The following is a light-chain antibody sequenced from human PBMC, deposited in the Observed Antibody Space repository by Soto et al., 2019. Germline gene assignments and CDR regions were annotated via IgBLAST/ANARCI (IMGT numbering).Light chain of an antibody. J-gene: IGKJ4*01. Sequence: EIVMSQSPVTLSVSPGERATLSCRASQNVISNLAWYQQKPGQSPRLLIYGASARATGIPDRFSGSGSGTDFALTISRLEPEDVAVYYCQQYISSPLTFGGGTKVDIK. CDR2: GAS. V-gene: IGKV3-20*01. CDR1: QNVISN. CDR3: QQYISSPLT.